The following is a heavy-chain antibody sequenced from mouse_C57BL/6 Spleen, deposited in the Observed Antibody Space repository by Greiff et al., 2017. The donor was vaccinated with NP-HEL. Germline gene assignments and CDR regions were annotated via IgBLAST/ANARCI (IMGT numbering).Heavy chain of an antibody. CDR1: GYTFSSYW. CDR2: IDPSDSYT. J-gene: IGHJ3*01. Sequence: VQLQQPGAELVMPGASVKLSCKASGYTFSSYWMHWVKQRPGQGLEWIGEIDPSDSYTNYNQKFKGKSTLTVDKSSSTAYMQLSSLTSEDSAVYYCARSPPYDYDVAYWGQGTLVTVSA. D-gene: IGHD2-4*01. CDR3: ARSPPYDYDVAY. V-gene: IGHV1-69*01.